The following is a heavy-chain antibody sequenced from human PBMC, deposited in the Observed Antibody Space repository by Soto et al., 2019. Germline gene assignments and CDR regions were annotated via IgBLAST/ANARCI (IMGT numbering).Heavy chain of an antibody. CDR2: IYYSGST. CDR3: ARWERYDYYGMDV. D-gene: IGHD1-26*01. J-gene: IGHJ6*02. CDR1: GGSISSGYYY. Sequence: SETLSLTCAVSGGSISSGYYYWSWIRQSPGKGLEWIGYIYYSGSTYYNPSLKSRVTISVDTSKNQFSLKLSSVTAADTAVYYCARWERYDYYGMDVWGQGTTVTVSS. V-gene: IGHV4-30-4*01.